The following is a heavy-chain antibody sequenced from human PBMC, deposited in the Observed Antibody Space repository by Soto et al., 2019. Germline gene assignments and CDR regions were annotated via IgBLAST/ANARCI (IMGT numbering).Heavy chain of an antibody. CDR3: AKDESSGSSYREPGLVSAGGIDWFDP. D-gene: IGHD6-13*01. Sequence: GGSLRLSCAASGFTFSSYAMSWVRQAPGKGLEWVSAISGSGGSTYYADSVKGRFTISRDNSKNTLYLQMNSLRAEDTAVYYCAKDESSGSSYREPGLVSAGGIDWFDPWGQGTLVTV. V-gene: IGHV3-23*01. CDR2: ISGSGGST. J-gene: IGHJ5*02. CDR1: GFTFSSYA.